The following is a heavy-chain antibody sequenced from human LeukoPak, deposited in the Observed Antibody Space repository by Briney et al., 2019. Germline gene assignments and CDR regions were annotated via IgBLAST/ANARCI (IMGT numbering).Heavy chain of an antibody. CDR3: ARNGQRPLSAARQYVHNVYMDV. CDR2: ITFDGSSA. D-gene: IGHD6-6*01. CDR1: GFNFSDVW. Sequence: PGGSLRLSCAASGFNFSDVWMHWVRQAPGKGLMWVSRITFDGSSANYADSVRGRFTTSRDNAKNTLYLQMDSLRAEDTAVYYCARNGQRPLSAARQYVHNVYMDVWGKGTTVTVS. J-gene: IGHJ6*04. V-gene: IGHV3-74*01.